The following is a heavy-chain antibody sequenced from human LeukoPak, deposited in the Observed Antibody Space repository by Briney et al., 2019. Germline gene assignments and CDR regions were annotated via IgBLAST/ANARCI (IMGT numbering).Heavy chain of an antibody. Sequence: HPGGSLRLSCAASGFTFSSYGMHWVRQAPGKGLEWVAVISYDGSNKYYADSVKGRFTISRDNSKNTLYLQMNSLRAEDTAAYYCAKDQGAFDIWGQGTMVTVSS. CDR2: ISYDGSNK. V-gene: IGHV3-30*18. J-gene: IGHJ3*02. CDR1: GFTFSSYG. CDR3: AKDQGAFDI.